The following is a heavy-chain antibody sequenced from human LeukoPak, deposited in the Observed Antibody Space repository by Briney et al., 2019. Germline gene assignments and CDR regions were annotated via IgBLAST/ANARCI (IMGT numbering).Heavy chain of an antibody. J-gene: IGHJ4*02. CDR1: GGTFSSYA. Sequence: ASVKVSCKASGGTFSSYAISWVRQAPGQGLEWMGGIIPIFGTANHAQKLQSRVTITTDESTSTAYMELSSLRSEDTAVYYCARAPGDRLLFGASGHFDSWGQGPLVTVSS. CDR3: ARAPGDRLLFGASGHFDS. CDR2: IIPIFGTA. D-gene: IGHD2-21*01. V-gene: IGHV1-69*05.